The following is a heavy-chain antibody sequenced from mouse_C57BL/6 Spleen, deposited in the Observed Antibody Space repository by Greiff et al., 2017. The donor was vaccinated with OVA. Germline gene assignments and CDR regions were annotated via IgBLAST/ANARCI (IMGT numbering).Heavy chain of an antibody. J-gene: IGHJ1*03. CDR3: ARGDYDGYFDV. D-gene: IGHD2-4*01. Sequence: QVQLQQSGAELVKPGASVKISCKASGYAFSSYWMNWVKQRPGKGLEWIGQIYPGDGDTNYNGKFKGKATLTADKSSSTAYMQRSSLTSEDSAVYFCARGDYDGYFDVWGTGTTVTVSS. CDR2: IYPGDGDT. V-gene: IGHV1-80*01. CDR1: GYAFSSYW.